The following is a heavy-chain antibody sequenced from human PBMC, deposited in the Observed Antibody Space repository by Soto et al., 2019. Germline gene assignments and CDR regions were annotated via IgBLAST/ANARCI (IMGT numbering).Heavy chain of an antibody. V-gene: IGHV1-8*01. Sequence: QVQLVQSGAEVKKPGASVKVSCKASGYTFTNSDINWVRQATGQGLEWVGWVNPNSGNRGYALKFQGRVTMTTDTSISTAYMDLSSLRSEDTAVYYCAIGRYSGYDYLDSWGQGTLVIVSS. J-gene: IGHJ4*02. CDR3: AIGRYSGYDYLDS. CDR2: VNPNSGNR. D-gene: IGHD5-12*01. CDR1: GYTFTNSD.